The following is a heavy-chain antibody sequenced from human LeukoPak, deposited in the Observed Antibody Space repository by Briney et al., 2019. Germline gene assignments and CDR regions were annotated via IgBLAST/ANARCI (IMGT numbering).Heavy chain of an antibody. V-gene: IGHV1-46*01. CDR2: INPSGGST. D-gene: IGHD2-21*02. CDR3: ARADSCCGGDCYSHYYYYYYMDV. J-gene: IGHJ6*03. Sequence: VASVKVSCKASGYTFTSYYMHWVRQAPGQGLEWMGIINPSGGSTSYAQKFQGRVTMTRDMSTSTVYMELSSLRSEDTAVYYCARADSCCGGDCYSHYYYYYYMDVWGKGTTVTVSS. CDR1: GYTFTSYY.